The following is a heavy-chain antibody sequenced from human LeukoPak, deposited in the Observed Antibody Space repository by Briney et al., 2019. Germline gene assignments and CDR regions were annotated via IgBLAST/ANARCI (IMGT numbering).Heavy chain of an antibody. CDR3: VAGNGWLGDY. Sequence: KSGGSLRLSCAASGFTFSSYSMNWVRQAPEKGLEWVSSISSSSSYIYYADSVKGRFTISRDNGKNLLYLQMNSLRAEDTAVYYCVAGNGWLGDYWGQGTLVTVPS. J-gene: IGHJ4*02. CDR1: GFTFSSYS. CDR2: ISSSSSYI. D-gene: IGHD6-19*01. V-gene: IGHV3-21*06.